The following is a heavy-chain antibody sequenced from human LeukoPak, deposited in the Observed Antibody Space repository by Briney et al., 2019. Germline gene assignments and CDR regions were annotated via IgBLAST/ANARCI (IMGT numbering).Heavy chain of an antibody. CDR3: ARGYYYDSSGFSGYFDY. Sequence: PGRSLRLSCAASGFTFSSYAMHWVRQAPGKGLEWVAVISYDGSNKYYADSVKGRFTISRDNSKNTLYLQMNSLRAEDTAVYYCARGYYYDSSGFSGYFDYWGQGTLVTVSS. J-gene: IGHJ4*02. D-gene: IGHD3-22*01. V-gene: IGHV3-30*04. CDR1: GFTFSSYA. CDR2: ISYDGSNK.